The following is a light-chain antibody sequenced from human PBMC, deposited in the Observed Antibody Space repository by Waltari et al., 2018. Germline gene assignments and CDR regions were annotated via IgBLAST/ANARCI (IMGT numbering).Light chain of an antibody. CDR2: MAS. CDR1: QSIGNY. Sequence: DMQMTQSPSTLSASVGDRVTITCRASQSIGNYLAGYQQKPGKAPKLLIFMASTLQREVPSRFSGSGSGTEFALTISGLQADDFATYFCQHFNSYPFIFGRGTKLEIK. V-gene: IGKV1-5*03. J-gene: IGKJ2*01. CDR3: QHFNSYPFI.